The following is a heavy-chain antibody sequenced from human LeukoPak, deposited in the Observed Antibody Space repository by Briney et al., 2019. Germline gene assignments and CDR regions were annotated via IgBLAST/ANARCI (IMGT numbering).Heavy chain of an antibody. J-gene: IGHJ4*02. Sequence: PSETLSLTCTVSVGSMSGYYWSWIRQPPGKGLDWIGYIHYSGSTNYHPSLKSRVTLSVDTSKKQFSLKVMSVTEADTAVYYCARGLLVGNSGYYFDSWGRGTLVTVSA. CDR1: VGSMSGYY. D-gene: IGHD5-12*01. V-gene: IGHV4-59*01. CDR2: IHYSGST. CDR3: ARGLLVGNSGYYFDS.